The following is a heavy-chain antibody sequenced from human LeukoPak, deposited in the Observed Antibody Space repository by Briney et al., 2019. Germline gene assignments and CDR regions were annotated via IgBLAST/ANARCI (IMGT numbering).Heavy chain of an antibody. J-gene: IGHJ4*02. CDR3: ARERIAAAGSDY. Sequence: GASVKVSCKASGGIFSSYAISWVRQAPGQGLEWMGGIIPIFGTANYAQKFQGRVTITADESTSTAYMELSSLRSEDTAVYYCARERIAAAGSDYWGQGTLVTVSS. V-gene: IGHV1-69*13. D-gene: IGHD6-13*01. CDR2: IIPIFGTA. CDR1: GGIFSSYA.